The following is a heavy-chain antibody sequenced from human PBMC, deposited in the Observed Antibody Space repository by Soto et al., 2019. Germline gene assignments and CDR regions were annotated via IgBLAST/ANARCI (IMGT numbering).Heavy chain of an antibody. D-gene: IGHD3-10*01. J-gene: IGHJ6*01. Sequence: QVQLVESGGGVVQPGRSLRLSCAASGFTFSSYGMHWVRQAPGKGLEWVAVISYDGSNKYYTDSVKGRFTISRDNSKNTLYLQMNSLRAEDTAVYYCAKDPQLWFGELSTDYYGMDVW. V-gene: IGHV3-30*18. CDR2: ISYDGSNK. CDR1: GFTFSSYG. CDR3: AKDPQLWFGELSTDYYGMDV.